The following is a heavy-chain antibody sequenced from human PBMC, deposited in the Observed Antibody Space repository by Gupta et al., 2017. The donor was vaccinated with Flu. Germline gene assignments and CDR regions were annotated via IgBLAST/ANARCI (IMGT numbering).Heavy chain of an antibody. CDR1: AGSFSGNY. J-gene: IGHJ6*02. D-gene: IGHD6-19*01. CDR3: AKGPSGWYPNYYNGMDY. CDR2: DNQSRNT. Sequence: QVQLQQWGAGLLKPSETLSLTCAVYAGSFSGNYWSWIRQPPGKGLGWIGEDNQSRNTNYTTDLKSGITISVDTCSYQFSRQLSHVNGPGAAESSCAKGPSGWYPNYYNGMDYWGQGTTVTVSS. V-gene: IGHV4-34*01.